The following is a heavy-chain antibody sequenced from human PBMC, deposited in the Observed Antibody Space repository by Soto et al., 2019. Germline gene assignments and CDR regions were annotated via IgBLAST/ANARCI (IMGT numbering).Heavy chain of an antibody. V-gene: IGHV4-39*01. CDR1: GGSISSSSYY. D-gene: IGHD4-17*01. J-gene: IGHJ4*02. CDR3: ARFYGGNDDY. CDR2: IYYSGST. Sequence: SDTLSLTCTVSGGSISSSSYYWGWIRQPPGKGLEWIGSIYYSGSTYYNPSLKSRVTISVDTSKNQFSLKLSSVTAADTAVYYCARFYGGNDDYWGQGTLVTVSS.